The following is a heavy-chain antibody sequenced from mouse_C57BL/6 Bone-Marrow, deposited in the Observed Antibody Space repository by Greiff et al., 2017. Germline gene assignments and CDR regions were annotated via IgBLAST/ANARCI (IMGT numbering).Heavy chain of an antibody. V-gene: IGHV1-67*01. Sequence: VHLVESGPELVRPGVSVKISCKGSGYTFTDYAMHWVKQSHAKSREWIGVISTYYGDASYNQKFKDKATMTVDKASSTAYMELARLTSEDSAVYYCARSSGTGTGFADWGQGTLVTVSA. CDR2: ISTYYGDA. CDR1: GYTFTDYA. J-gene: IGHJ3*01. CDR3: ARSSGTGTGFAD. D-gene: IGHD4-1*01.